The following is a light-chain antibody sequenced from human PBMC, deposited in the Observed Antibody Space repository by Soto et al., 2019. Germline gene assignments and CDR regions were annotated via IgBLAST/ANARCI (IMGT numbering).Light chain of an antibody. J-gene: IGKJ1*01. V-gene: IGKV3-11*01. CDR2: LTS. CDR1: QAVNTR. Sequence: EIVLTQSPATLSSFPCDRVTLSCMASQAVNTRLAWYQHKPGQAPRLLIYLTSNRAAGIPARFSGSGSETDFTLTISDVEPEDFAVYYCHQRQSWPRTFGQGTKVDI. CDR3: HQRQSWPRT.